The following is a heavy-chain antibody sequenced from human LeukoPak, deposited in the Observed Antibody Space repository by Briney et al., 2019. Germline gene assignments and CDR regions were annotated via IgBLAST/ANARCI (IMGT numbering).Heavy chain of an antibody. Sequence: ASVKVSCKAAGYSFTTFHINWVRQATGQGLEWMGWMNPNSGNTGYAQKFQGRVTMTRNTSISTAYMELSSLRSEDTAVYHCASRAVAQWDIWGQGTMVTVSS. J-gene: IGHJ3*02. V-gene: IGHV1-8*02. CDR3: ASRAVAQWDI. CDR2: MNPNSGNT. CDR1: GYSFTTFH. D-gene: IGHD6-19*01.